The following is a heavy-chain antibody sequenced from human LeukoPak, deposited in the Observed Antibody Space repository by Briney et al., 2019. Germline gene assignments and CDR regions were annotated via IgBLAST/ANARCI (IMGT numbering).Heavy chain of an antibody. CDR3: ARGRATMIVVAPPRD. CDR1: GFTFSSYA. J-gene: IGHJ4*02. Sequence: PGRSLRLSCAASGFTFSSYAMHWVRQAPGKGLEWVAVISYDGSNKYYADSVKGRFTISRDNSKNTLYLQMNSLRAEDTAVYYCARGRATMIVVAPPRDWGQGTLVTVSS. CDR2: ISYDGSNK. D-gene: IGHD3-22*01. V-gene: IGHV3-30-3*01.